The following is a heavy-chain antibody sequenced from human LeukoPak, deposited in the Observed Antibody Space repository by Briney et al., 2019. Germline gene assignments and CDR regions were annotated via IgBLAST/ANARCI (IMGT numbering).Heavy chain of an antibody. CDR2: IYSGGDR. Sequence: GGSLRLSCAASGFTVSSNYMSWVRQAPGKGLEWVSLIYSGGDRYYADSVKGRFTISRDNSKNTLYLQMNSLRAEDTAVYYCAKGNPYCGGDCPFNYWGQGTLVTVSS. J-gene: IGHJ4*02. CDR3: AKGNPYCGGDCPFNY. V-gene: IGHV3-53*01. D-gene: IGHD2-21*02. CDR1: GFTVSSNY.